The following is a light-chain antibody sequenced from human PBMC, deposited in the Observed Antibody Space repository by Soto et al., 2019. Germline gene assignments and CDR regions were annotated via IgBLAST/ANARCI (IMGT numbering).Light chain of an antibody. Sequence: EIVLTQSPATLSLSPGERATLSCRTSQSVSSYFAWYQQKPGRAPRLLIYDASNRATGIPARFIGSGSGTDFTLNISSLEPEDFAVYYCQQRSNGPITLGQGTRLEIK. J-gene: IGKJ5*01. CDR2: DAS. CDR3: QQRSNGPIT. V-gene: IGKV3-11*01. CDR1: QSVSSY.